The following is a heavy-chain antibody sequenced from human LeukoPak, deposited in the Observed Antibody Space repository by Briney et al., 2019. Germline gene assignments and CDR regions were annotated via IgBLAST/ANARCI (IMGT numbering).Heavy chain of an antibody. CDR3: ARYYCASSSCPGVDY. V-gene: IGHV4-31*03. CDR1: GGSFTSGGNY. CDR2: ISHSGST. D-gene: IGHD2-2*01. Sequence: SQTLSLTCTVSGGSFTSGGNYWTWIRQHPGEGLEWIGYISHSGSTYYNPSLKSRVTISVDTSKNQFSLQLISVTAADTAVYYCARYYCASSSCPGVDYWGRGTLVTVSS. J-gene: IGHJ4*02.